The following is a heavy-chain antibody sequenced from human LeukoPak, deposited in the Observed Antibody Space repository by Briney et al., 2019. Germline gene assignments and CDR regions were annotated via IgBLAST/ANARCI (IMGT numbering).Heavy chain of an antibody. CDR1: GGTFSSYA. J-gene: IGHJ6*03. V-gene: IGHV1-69*05. D-gene: IGHD3-3*01. Sequence: GASVKVSCKASGGTFSSYAISWVRQAPGQGLEWMGGIIPIFGTANYAQKFQGRVTITTDESTSTAYMELSSLRSEDTAVYYCASGTYYDFWSGPPAQDYYYYYYMDVWGKGTTVTVSS. CDR3: ASGTYYDFWSGPPAQDYYYYYYMDV. CDR2: IIPIFGTA.